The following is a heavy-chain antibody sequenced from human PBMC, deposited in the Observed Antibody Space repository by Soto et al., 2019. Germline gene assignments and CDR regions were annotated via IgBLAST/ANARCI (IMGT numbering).Heavy chain of an antibody. V-gene: IGHV3-21*01. D-gene: IGHD5-18*01. CDR2: ISSSSSYI. CDR3: ASSRMVGYHSLDY. J-gene: IGHJ4*02. CDR1: GFTFSSYS. Sequence: EVQLVESGGGLVKPGGSLRLSCAASGFTFSSYSMNWVRQAPGKGLEWVSSISSSSSYIYYADSVKGRFTISRDNAKNSLYLQMSSRRAEDTAVYYCASSRMVGYHSLDYWGQGTLVAVSS.